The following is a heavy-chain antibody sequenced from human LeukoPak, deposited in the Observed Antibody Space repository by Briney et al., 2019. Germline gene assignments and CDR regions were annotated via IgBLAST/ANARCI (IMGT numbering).Heavy chain of an antibody. CDR3: ASGHHDILTGYSMFYFDY. CDR1: GFTFGGWA. CDR2: IDGSGSGT. V-gene: IGHV3-23*01. D-gene: IGHD3-9*01. J-gene: IGHJ4*02. Sequence: PGGSLRLSCAASGFTFGGWALIWVRQAPGKGLEWVSSIDGSGSGTHYADSVKGRFTISRENYKNTLYLQMSNLRAEDTAVYYCASGHHDILTGYSMFYFDYWGQGTLVTVSS.